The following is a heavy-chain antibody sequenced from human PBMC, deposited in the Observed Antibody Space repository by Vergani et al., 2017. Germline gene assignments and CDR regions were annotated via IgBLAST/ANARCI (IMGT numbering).Heavy chain of an antibody. CDR2: ISWNSGSI. CDR3: AKAMMGFDAFDI. D-gene: IGHD5-24*01. CDR1: GFTFSSYA. V-gene: IGHV3-9*01. J-gene: IGHJ3*02. Sequence: VQLVESGGGVVQPGRSLRLSCAASGFTFSSYAMHWVRQAPGKGLEWVSGISWNSGSIGYADSVKGRFTISRDNAKNSLYLQMNSLRAEDTALYYCAKAMMGFDAFDIWGQGTMVTVSS.